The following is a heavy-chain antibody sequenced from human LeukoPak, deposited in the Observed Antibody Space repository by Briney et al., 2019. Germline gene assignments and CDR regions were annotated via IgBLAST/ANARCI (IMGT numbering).Heavy chain of an antibody. J-gene: IGHJ4*02. CDR3: ARDLWFGELFVSD. V-gene: IGHV4-34*01. CDR1: GGSISGYY. D-gene: IGHD3-10*01. CDR2: INHSGST. Sequence: SETLSLTCTVSGGSISGYYWSWIRQPPGKGLEWIGEINHSGSTNYNPSHKSRVTISVDTSKNQFSLKLSSVTAADTAVYYCARDLWFGELFVSDWGQGTLVTVSS.